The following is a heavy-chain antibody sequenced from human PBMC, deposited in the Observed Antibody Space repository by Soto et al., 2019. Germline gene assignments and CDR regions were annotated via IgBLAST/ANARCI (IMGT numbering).Heavy chain of an antibody. V-gene: IGHV4-59*08. Sequence: SETLSLTCTVSGGSISSYYWSWIRQSPGKGLECIGYIYYTGSTNYNPSLKSRVTISIDTSKNQFSPKLSSVTAADTAVYYCASLTWGSGSGSYYWFDPWGQGTLVTVSS. CDR2: IYYTGST. D-gene: IGHD3-10*01. CDR1: GGSISSYY. CDR3: ASLTWGSGSGSYYWFDP. J-gene: IGHJ5*02.